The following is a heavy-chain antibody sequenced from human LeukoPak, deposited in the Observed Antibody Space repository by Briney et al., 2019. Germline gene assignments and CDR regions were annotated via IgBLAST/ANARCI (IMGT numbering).Heavy chain of an antibody. J-gene: IGHJ4*02. D-gene: IGHD3-10*01. CDR2: INHSGST. V-gene: IGHV4-34*01. Sequence: PSETLSLTCAVYGGSFSGYYWSWIRQPPGKGLEWIGEINHSGSTNYNPSLKSRVTISVDTSKNQFSLKLSSVTAADTAVYYCARDSYGSGYFDYWGQGTPVTVSS. CDR3: ARDSYGSGYFDY. CDR1: GGSFSGYY.